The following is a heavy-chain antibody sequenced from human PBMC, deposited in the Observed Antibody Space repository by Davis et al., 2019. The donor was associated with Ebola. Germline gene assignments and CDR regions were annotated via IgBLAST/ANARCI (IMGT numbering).Heavy chain of an antibody. J-gene: IGHJ4*02. CDR3: ASLEYSSSSGLGY. CDR2: ISSSSYT. Sequence: GESLKISCAASGFTFSDYYMSWIRQAPGKGLEWVSYISSSSYTNYADSVKGRFTISRDNAKNSLYLQMNSLRAEDTAVYYCASLEYSSSSGLGYWGQGTLVTVSS. V-gene: IGHV3-11*06. CDR1: GFTFSDYY. D-gene: IGHD6-6*01.